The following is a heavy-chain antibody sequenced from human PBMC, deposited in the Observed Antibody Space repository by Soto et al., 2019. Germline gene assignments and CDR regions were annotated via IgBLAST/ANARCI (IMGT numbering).Heavy chain of an antibody. V-gene: IGHV1-18*01. CDR1: NYLFGAFG. J-gene: IGHJ3*01. CDR2: ITPYNGNT. CDR3: ARISARRNDFDV. Sequence: QVQLVQSGAEVKNPGASVKVSCQASNYLFGAFGISWVRQAPGQGLEWMGWITPYNGNTHYAEKFQDRVTMTADKSTTPAYMEVRRLTSDGTAVYFCARISARRNDFDVWGQGTVVTVSS.